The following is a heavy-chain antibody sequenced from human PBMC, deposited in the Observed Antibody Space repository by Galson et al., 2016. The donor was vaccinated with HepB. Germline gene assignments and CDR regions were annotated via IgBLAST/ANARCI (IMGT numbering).Heavy chain of an antibody. CDR2: ISYDGNNR. J-gene: IGHJ6*02. Sequence: SLRLSCATSGFTLNNYGINWVRQAPGKGLEWVAVISYDGNNRHYADAVKGRFTISRDSSTNTVYLQMNSLRADDTAVYFCARDRGLLHYYYGMDVWGQGTTVTVSS. V-gene: IGHV3-33*08. CDR1: GFTLNNYG. CDR3: ARDRGLLHYYYGMDV. D-gene: IGHD4-17*01.